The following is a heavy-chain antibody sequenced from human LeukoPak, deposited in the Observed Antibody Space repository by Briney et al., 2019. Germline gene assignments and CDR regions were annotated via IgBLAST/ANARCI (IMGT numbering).Heavy chain of an antibody. CDR2: IFPSGGEI. CDR1: GFTFSTFA. D-gene: IGHD5-18*01. J-gene: IGHJ4*02. CDR3: AKTKGYSYAFDY. V-gene: IGHV3-23*01. Sequence: PGGSLRLSCAASGFTFSTFAMIWVRQPPGKGLEWVSSIFPSGGEIHYADSVKGRFTISRDNSKNTLYLQMNSLRAEDTAVYYCAKTKGYSYAFDYWGQGTLVTVSS.